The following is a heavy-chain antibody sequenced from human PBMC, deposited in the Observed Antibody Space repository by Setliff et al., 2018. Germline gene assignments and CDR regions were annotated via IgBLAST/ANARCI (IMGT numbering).Heavy chain of an antibody. CDR2: SNHGGST. CDR3: ARDPHYDPTYSLPGHGFDI. V-gene: IGHV4-34*01. D-gene: IGHD3-22*01. Sequence: SETLSLTCSVYGESFSNNYWSWIRQTPGKGLEWIGESNHGGSTSYHPSLKSRLTMSVDTSKHQFALKLTSATAADSAVYFCARDPHYDPTYSLPGHGFDIWGQGAMVTVSS. CDR1: GESFSNNY. J-gene: IGHJ3*02.